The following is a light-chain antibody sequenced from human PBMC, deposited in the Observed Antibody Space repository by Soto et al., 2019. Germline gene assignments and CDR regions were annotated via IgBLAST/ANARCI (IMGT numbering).Light chain of an antibody. CDR1: QGMSTY. CDR3: QQLNGYQLA. V-gene: IGKV1-9*01. J-gene: IGKJ4*01. Sequence: DIRLTQSPSFLSASVGDTVTITCRASQGMSTYLAWYQQKPGKVPKLLIRSASTLQSGVPPRFSGGGSGTEFPLTISTRQTDDSGIYYCQQLNGYQLAFGGGTNVEIK. CDR2: SAS.